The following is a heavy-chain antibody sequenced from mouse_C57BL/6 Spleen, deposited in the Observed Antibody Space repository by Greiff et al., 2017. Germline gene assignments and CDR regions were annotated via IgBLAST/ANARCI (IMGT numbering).Heavy chain of an antibody. Sequence: QVQLQQSGPELVKPGASVKISCKASGYAFSSSWMNWVKQRPGKGLEWIGRIYPGDGDTNYNGKFKGKATLTADKSSSTAYMQLSSLTSEDSAVYCCARGPFYYDYDGGFAYWGQGTLVTVSA. J-gene: IGHJ3*01. CDR3: ARGPFYYDYDGGFAY. CDR1: GYAFSSSW. V-gene: IGHV1-82*01. CDR2: IYPGDGDT. D-gene: IGHD2-4*01.